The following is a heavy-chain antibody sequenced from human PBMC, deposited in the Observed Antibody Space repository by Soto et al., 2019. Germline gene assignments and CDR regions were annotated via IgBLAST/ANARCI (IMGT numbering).Heavy chain of an antibody. D-gene: IGHD2-21*02. V-gene: IGHV1-3*05. J-gene: IGHJ4*02. CDR1: GYTFTSYA. CDR2: INAGNGNT. Sequence: QVQLVQSGAEEKKPGASVKVSCKASGYTFTSYAMHWVRQAPGQRLEWMGWINAGNGNTKYSQKFQGRVTITRDTSASTAYMELSSLRSEDTAVNYCARAWVVVTAPDYWGQGTLVTVS. CDR3: ARAWVVVTAPDY.